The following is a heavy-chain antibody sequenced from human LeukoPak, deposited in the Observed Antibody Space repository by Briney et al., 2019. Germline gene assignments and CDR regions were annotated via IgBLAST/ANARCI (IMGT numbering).Heavy chain of an antibody. V-gene: IGHV3-23*01. CDR2: ISGSGGNT. CDR3: ASGQLWFRFDY. Sequence: GGSLRLSCAASGFTFNSYAMSWVRQAPGKGLEWVSGISGSGGNTYYADSVKGRFTISRDDSKNTLFLQMNSLRAEDTAVYYCASGQLWFRFDYWGQGTLVTVSS. CDR1: GFTFNSYA. D-gene: IGHD5-18*01. J-gene: IGHJ4*02.